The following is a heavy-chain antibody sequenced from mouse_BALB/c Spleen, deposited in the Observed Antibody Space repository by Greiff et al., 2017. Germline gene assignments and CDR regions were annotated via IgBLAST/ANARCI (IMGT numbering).Heavy chain of an antibody. Sequence: VQLQQSGPELVKPGASVKISCKASGYSFTGYFMNWVMQSHGKSLEWIGRINPYNGDTFYNQKFKGKATLTVDKSSSTAHMELRSLASEDSAVYYCASSYGYDRAYGMDYWGQGTAVTVSS. D-gene: IGHD2-2*01. CDR2: INPYNGDT. CDR1: GYSFTGYF. V-gene: IGHV1-20*02. CDR3: ASSYGYDRAYGMDY. J-gene: IGHJ4*01.